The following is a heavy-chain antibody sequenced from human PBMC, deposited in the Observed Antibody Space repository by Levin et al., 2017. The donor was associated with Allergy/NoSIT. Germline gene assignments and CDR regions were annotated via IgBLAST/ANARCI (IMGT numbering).Heavy chain of an antibody. CDR3: ARAHRRVLGSSWYWFDP. V-gene: IGHV1-8*01. D-gene: IGHD6-13*01. CDR1: GYTFTSYD. CDR2: MNPNSGNT. J-gene: IGHJ5*02. Sequence: ASVKVSCKASGYTFTSYDINWVRQATGQGLEWMGWMNPNSGNTGYAQKFQGRVTMTRNTSISTAYMELSSLRSEDTAVYYCARAHRRVLGSSWYWFDPWGQGTLVTVSS.